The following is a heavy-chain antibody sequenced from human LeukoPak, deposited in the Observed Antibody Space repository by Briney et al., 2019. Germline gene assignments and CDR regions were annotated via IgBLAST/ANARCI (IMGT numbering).Heavy chain of an antibody. Sequence: GGSLRLSCAACGFTFSSYAMNWVRQAPGKGLEWVSVISGSGGSTYYADSVKGRFTMSRDNSKNTLYLQMNSLRAEDTAVYYCAKERGNGVRGAFDIWGQGTMVTVSS. CDR2: ISGSGGST. CDR3: AKERGNGVRGAFDI. V-gene: IGHV3-23*01. J-gene: IGHJ3*02. D-gene: IGHD4-17*01. CDR1: GFTFSSYA.